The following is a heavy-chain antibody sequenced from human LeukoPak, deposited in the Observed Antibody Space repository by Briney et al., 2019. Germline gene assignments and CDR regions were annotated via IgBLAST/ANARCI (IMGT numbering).Heavy chain of an antibody. CDR1: GFTFSSYG. Sequence: GRSLRLSCAASGFTFSSYGMHWVRQAPGKGLEWVAVIWYDGSNKYYEASVKGRFTISRDNSKNTLYLQMNSLRAEDTAVYYCASGPKEGFDYFDYWGQGTLVTVSS. V-gene: IGHV3-33*01. CDR2: IWYDGSNK. CDR3: ASGPKEGFDYFDY. D-gene: IGHD3-10*01. J-gene: IGHJ4*02.